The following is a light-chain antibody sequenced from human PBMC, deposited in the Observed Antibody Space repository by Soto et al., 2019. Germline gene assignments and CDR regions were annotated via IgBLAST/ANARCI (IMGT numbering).Light chain of an antibody. CDR2: YAS. V-gene: IGKV3-11*01. CDR1: QSVSSN. CDR3: QQRRYSLT. Sequence: EIVMTQSPATLSVSPGERATLSCRASQSVSSNLAWYQQKPGQAPRLLIYYASDRATGIPARFSGSGSGTDFTLTISSLEAEDFAVYYCQQRRYSLTFGGGTKVEIK. J-gene: IGKJ4*01.